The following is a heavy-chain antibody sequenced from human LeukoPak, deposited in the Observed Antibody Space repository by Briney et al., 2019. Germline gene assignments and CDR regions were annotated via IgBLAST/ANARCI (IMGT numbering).Heavy chain of an antibody. CDR3: ARRTGDYYGSGTPHNWFDP. CDR2: IIPIFGTA. D-gene: IGHD3-10*01. CDR1: GGTFSSYA. J-gene: IGHJ5*02. V-gene: IGHV1-69*05. Sequence: SVKVSCKASGGTFSSYAISWVRQAPGQGLEWMGRIIPIFGTANYAQKFQGRVTITTDESTSTAYMELSSLRSEDTAVYYCARRTGDYYGSGTPHNWFDPWGQGTLVTVSS.